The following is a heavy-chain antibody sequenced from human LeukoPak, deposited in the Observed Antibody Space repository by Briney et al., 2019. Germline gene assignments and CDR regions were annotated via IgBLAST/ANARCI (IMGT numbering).Heavy chain of an antibody. CDR1: GYTFTGYY. J-gene: IGHJ4*02. CDR2: INPNSGNT. D-gene: IGHD3-22*01. V-gene: IGHV1-8*03. CDR3: ARNRVDYYDSSGYYGGFDY. Sequence: APVKVSCKASGYTFTGYYMHWVRQAPGQGLEWMGWINPNSGNTDYAQKFQGRVTITRNTSISTAYMELSSLRSEDTAVYYCARNRVDYYDSSGYYGGFDYRGQGTLVTVSS.